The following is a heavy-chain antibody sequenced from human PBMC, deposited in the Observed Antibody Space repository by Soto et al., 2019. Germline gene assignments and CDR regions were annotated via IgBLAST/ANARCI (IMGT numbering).Heavy chain of an antibody. CDR3: ARDQAAGASYSYSGMDV. D-gene: IGHD6-25*01. J-gene: IGHJ6*02. CDR2: IYSGGST. CDR1: GFTVSSNY. Sequence: EVQLVETGGGLIQPGGSLRLSCAASGFTVSSNYMSWVRQAPGKGLEWVSVIYSGGSTYYADSVKGRFTISKDNSKNTLYLPMNSMRAEDTAVYYCARDQAAGASYSYSGMDVLGQGTTVTVSS. V-gene: IGHV3-53*02.